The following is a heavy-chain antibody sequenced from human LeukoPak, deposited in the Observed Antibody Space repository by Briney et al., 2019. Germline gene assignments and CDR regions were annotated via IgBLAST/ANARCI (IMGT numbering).Heavy chain of an antibody. CDR3: ARVPGYSSGWSYFDY. V-gene: IGHV3-33*01. CDR2: IWYDGSIK. D-gene: IGHD6-19*01. Sequence: GGSLRLSCAASGLTFSSYGMHWVRQAPGKGLECVAVIWYDGSIKYYADSVKGRFTISRDNSKNTLYLQMNSLRVEDTAVYYCARVPGYSSGWSYFDYWGQGTLVTVSS. CDR1: GLTFSSYG. J-gene: IGHJ4*02.